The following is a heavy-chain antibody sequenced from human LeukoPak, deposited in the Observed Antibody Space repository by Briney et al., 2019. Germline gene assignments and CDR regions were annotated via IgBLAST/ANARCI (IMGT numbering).Heavy chain of an antibody. V-gene: IGHV4-61*05. D-gene: IGHD1-7*01. CDR3: ARGDDGNWNL. Sequence: SETLSLTCTVSGDSISTSNSYWGWIRQPPGKGLEWIGYIYYSGSTNYNPSLKSRVTISVDTSKNQFSLKLSSVTAADTAVYYCARGDDGNWNLGGQGTLVTVSS. CDR2: IYYSGST. CDR1: GDSISTSNSY. J-gene: IGHJ4*02.